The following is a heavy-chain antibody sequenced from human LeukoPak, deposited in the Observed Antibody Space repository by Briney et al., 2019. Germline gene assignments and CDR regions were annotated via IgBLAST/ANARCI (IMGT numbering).Heavy chain of an antibody. J-gene: IGHJ4*02. CDR1: GFTFSSYW. Sequence: GGSLRLSCAASGFTFSSYWMHWVRQAPGKGLVWVSRVNSDGGSTTYGDSVKGRFTISRDNAKNTLYLQMNSLRAEDTAVYYCARPLSGYSSSLGYWGQGTLVTVSS. CDR3: ARPLSGYSSSLGY. D-gene: IGHD6-6*01. V-gene: IGHV3-74*01. CDR2: VNSDGGST.